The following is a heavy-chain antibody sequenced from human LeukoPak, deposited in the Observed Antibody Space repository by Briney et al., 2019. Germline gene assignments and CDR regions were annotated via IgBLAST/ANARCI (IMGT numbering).Heavy chain of an antibody. CDR1: GYTFSSYG. CDR3: ARGRDYYYMDV. Sequence: HWASVKVSCKASGYTFSSYGISWVRQAPGQGLEWMGWISGYNGNTKYAQRVQGRVTMTTDTSTTTAYMELRSLRSDDTAVYYCARGRDYYYMDVWGKGTTVTVSS. J-gene: IGHJ6*03. CDR2: ISGYNGNT. V-gene: IGHV1-18*01.